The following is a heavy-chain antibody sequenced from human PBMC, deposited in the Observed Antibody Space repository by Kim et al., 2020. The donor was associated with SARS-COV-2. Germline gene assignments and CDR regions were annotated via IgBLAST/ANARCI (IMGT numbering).Heavy chain of an antibody. J-gene: IGHJ3*02. CDR1: GYSFTSYW. CDR2: IYPGDSDT. D-gene: IGHD6-19*01. CDR3: ARGGRTIAVAGTLFPFDI. Sequence: GESLKISCKGSGYSFTSYWIAWVRQMPGKGLEWMGIIYPGDSDTRYSPSFQGHVTISADKSISTAYLQWSSLKASDTAMYYCARGGRTIAVAGTLFPFDIWGQGTMVTVSS. V-gene: IGHV5-51*01.